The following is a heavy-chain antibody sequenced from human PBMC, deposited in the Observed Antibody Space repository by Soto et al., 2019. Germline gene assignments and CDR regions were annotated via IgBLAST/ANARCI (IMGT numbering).Heavy chain of an antibody. Sequence: SETLSLTCTVSGGSFKSGSYSWSWIRQPPGKGLEWIGYVYHTGRTSYNPSLKSRVSISIDTSKNQFSLNLDSVTAADTAVYFCARDFAYFDSWGQGALVTVSS. J-gene: IGHJ4*02. V-gene: IGHV4-61*01. CDR1: GGSFKSGSYS. CDR3: ARDFAYFDS. CDR2: VYHTGRT. D-gene: IGHD3-3*01.